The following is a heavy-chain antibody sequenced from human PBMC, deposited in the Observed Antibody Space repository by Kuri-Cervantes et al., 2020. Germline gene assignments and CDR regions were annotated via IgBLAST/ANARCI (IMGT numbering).Heavy chain of an antibody. Sequence: ASVKVSCKASGYTFTSYGISWVRQAPGQGLEWMGWISAYNGNTNYAQKLQGRVTMTTDTSTSTAYMELRSLRSDDTAVYYCARVRYCSGGSCYSTPYYYYMDVWGKGTTVTVSS. J-gene: IGHJ6*03. CDR1: GYTFTSYG. CDR3: ARVRYCSGGSCYSTPYYYYMDV. V-gene: IGHV1-18*01. CDR2: ISAYNGNT. D-gene: IGHD2-15*01.